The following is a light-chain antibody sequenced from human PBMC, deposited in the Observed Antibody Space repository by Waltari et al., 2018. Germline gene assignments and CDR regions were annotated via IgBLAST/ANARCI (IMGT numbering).Light chain of an antibody. CDR1: QSLTSN. CDR3: QQYNRWPST. CDR2: VAS. Sequence: VMTQSPAILSVSPGDSVTLSCRASQSLTSNLAWYQQKPGQPPRLLIFVASTRATGVSARFSGSGTTTQFSLTISSLQPEDFAIYFCQQYNRWPSTFGQGTKLDIK. J-gene: IGKJ2*01. V-gene: IGKV3-15*01.